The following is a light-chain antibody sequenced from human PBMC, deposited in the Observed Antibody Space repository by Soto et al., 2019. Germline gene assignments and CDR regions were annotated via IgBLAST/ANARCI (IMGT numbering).Light chain of an antibody. CDR3: RQDGSSPKT. CDR2: GAS. V-gene: IGKV3-20*01. CDR1: QSVSSSY. J-gene: IGKJ1*01. Sequence: EIVFTQSPGTLSLSPGERATLSCRASQSVSSSYLAWYQQKPGQAPRLLIYGASSRATGIPDRFSGSGSGTDFTLTISRLEPEDFAVYYCRQDGSSPKTFGQGTKVDI.